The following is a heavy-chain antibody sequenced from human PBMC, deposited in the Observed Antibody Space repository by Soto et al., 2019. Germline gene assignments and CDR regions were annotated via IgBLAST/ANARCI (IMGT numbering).Heavy chain of an antibody. CDR2: MSYDGSNK. Sequence: QVQLVESGGGVVQPGRSLRLSCAASGFTFSSYAMHWVRRAPGKGLEWMAVMSYDGSNKYYADSVKGRFTISRDNSKNTLYLIMNRLRPEDTALYYCARDGGAYWGQGTLVIVSS. V-gene: IGHV3-30-3*01. CDR1: GFTFSSYA. CDR3: ARDGGAY. D-gene: IGHD3-16*01. J-gene: IGHJ4*02.